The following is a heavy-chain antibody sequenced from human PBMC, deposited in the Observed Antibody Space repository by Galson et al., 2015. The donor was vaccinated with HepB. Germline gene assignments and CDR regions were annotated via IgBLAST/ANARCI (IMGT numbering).Heavy chain of an antibody. Sequence: SVKVSCKASGGTFNTYTISWVRQAPGQGFEWMGGIIPLIDVANYAQKFRDRVTIAADTSTSTVYMELSSLRSEDTAVYYCSRDNSGRHGDGRWGQGTMVIVSS. CDR1: GGTFNTYT. CDR2: IIPLIDVA. V-gene: IGHV1-69*10. J-gene: IGHJ3*01. CDR3: SRDNSGRHGDGR. D-gene: IGHD1-26*01.